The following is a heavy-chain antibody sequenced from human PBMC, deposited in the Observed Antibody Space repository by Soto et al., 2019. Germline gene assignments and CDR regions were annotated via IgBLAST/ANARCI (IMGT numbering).Heavy chain of an antibody. CDR3: AKGVPGIAVAGTGYFQH. CDR1: GFTFSRYA. D-gene: IGHD6-19*01. V-gene: IGHV3-23*01. Sequence: EVQLLESGGGLVQPGGSLRLSCAASGFTFSRYAMSWVRQAPGKGLEWVSGISGSGDSTYYADSVKGRFTISRDNSKNTLYLQMNSLRAEDTAVYYCAKGVPGIAVAGTGYFQHWGQGTLVIVSS. CDR2: ISGSGDST. J-gene: IGHJ1*01.